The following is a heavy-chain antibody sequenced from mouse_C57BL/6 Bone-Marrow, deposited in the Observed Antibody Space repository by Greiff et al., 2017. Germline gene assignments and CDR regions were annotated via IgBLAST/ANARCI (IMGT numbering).Heavy chain of an antibody. D-gene: IGHD1-1*01. CDR1: GYTFTDYY. CDR3: ARTLYYYGSSSWFAY. J-gene: IGHJ3*01. Sequence: QVQLQQSGAELVRPGASVKLSCKASGYTFTDYYINWVKQRPGQGLEWIARIYPGSGNTYYNEKFKGKATLTAEKSSSTAYMQLSSLTSVDSAVYFCARTLYYYGSSSWFAYWGQGTLVTVSA. CDR2: IYPGSGNT. V-gene: IGHV1-76*01.